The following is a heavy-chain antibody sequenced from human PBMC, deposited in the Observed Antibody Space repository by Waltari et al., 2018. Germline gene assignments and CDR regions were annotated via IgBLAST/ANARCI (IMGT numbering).Heavy chain of an antibody. V-gene: IGHV1-3*01. CDR1: GYTFTSYA. Sequence: QVQLVQSGAEVKKPGASVKVSCKASGYTFTSYAMHWVRQAPGQRLEWMGWINAGNGNTKYAQKFQGRVTITRDTSASTAYMELSSLRSEDTAVYYCARGGGGSCYYAPCPSTGTFDYWGQGTLVTVSS. J-gene: IGHJ4*02. CDR2: INAGNGNT. CDR3: ARGGGGSCYYAPCPSTGTFDY. D-gene: IGHD2-15*01.